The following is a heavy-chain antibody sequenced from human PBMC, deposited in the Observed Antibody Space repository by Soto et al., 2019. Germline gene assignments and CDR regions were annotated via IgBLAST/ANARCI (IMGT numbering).Heavy chain of an antibody. CDR1: GFTFSDHY. V-gene: IGHV3-72*01. Sequence: EVQLVESGGDLVQPGGSLRLSCAVSGFTFSDHYMDWVRQAPGKGLEWVGRIRNIANSYTTDYAASVKGRFTISRDDSKNSLYLQMNRLKTGDTAMYYCARRITGTPPADGGSWGQGTLVTVSS. D-gene: IGHD1-7*01. J-gene: IGHJ5*02. CDR3: ARRITGTPPADGGS. CDR2: IRNIANSYTT.